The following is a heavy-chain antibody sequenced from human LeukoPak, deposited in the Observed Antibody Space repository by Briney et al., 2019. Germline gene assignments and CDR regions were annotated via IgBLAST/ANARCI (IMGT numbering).Heavy chain of an antibody. Sequence: SETLSLTCAVYGGSFSGYYWSWIRQPPGKGLEWIGEINHSGSTNYNPSLKSRVTISVDTSKNQFSLKLSSVTAADTAVYYCARGSRASLDAFDIWGQGTMVTVSS. J-gene: IGHJ3*02. CDR1: GGSFSGYY. CDR3: ARGSRASLDAFDI. D-gene: IGHD2-2*01. V-gene: IGHV4-34*01. CDR2: INHSGST.